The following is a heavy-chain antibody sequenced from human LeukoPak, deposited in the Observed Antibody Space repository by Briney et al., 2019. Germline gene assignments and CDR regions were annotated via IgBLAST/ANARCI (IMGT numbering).Heavy chain of an antibody. V-gene: IGHV3-66*01. J-gene: IGHJ4*02. CDR3: TTAPIVVVVAATPVDY. CDR2: IYSGGST. D-gene: IGHD2-15*01. Sequence: PGGSLRLSCAASGFTVSSNYMSWVRQAPGKGLEWVSVIYSGGSTYYAAPVIGRFTISRDDSKNTLYLQMNSLKTEDTAVYYCTTAPIVVVVAATPVDYWGQGTLVTVSS. CDR1: GFTVSSNY.